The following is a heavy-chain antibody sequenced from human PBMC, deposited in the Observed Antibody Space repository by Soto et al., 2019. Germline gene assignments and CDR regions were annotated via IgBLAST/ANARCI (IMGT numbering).Heavy chain of an antibody. CDR1: GFTFSSYA. J-gene: IGHJ4*02. CDR2: ISYDGSNK. V-gene: IGHV3-30-3*01. Sequence: QVQLLESGGGVVQPGRSLRLSCAASGFTFSSYAMHWVRQAPGKGLEWVAVISYDGSNKYYAESVKGRFTISRDNSKNTLYLQMNSLRAEDTAVYYCYAGGAFDYWGQGTLVTVSS. CDR3: YAGGAFDY. D-gene: IGHD3-16*01.